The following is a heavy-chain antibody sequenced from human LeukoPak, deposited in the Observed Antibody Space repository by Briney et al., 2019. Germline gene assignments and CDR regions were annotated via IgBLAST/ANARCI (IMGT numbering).Heavy chain of an antibody. CDR3: ASGADYGDYRFDY. CDR2: ISYDGSNK. Sequence: PGGSLRLSCAASGFTFSSYAMHWVRQAPGKGLEWVAVISYDGSNKYYADSVKGRFTISRDNSKNTLYLQMNSLRAEDTAVYYCASGADYGDYRFDYWGQGTLVTVPS. J-gene: IGHJ4*02. D-gene: IGHD4-17*01. CDR1: GFTFSSYA. V-gene: IGHV3-30-3*01.